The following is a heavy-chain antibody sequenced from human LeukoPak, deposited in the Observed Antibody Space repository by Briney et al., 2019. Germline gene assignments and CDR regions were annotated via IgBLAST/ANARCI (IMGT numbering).Heavy chain of an antibody. J-gene: IGHJ4*02. D-gene: IGHD6-13*01. CDR3: ASGSRGIAAY. Sequence: GGSLRLSCAASGFTFSSYAMHWVRQAPGKGLEYVSAISSNGGSTYYANSVKGRFAISRGNSKNTLYLQMGSLRAGDMAVYYCASGSRGIAAYWGQGTLVTVSS. CDR2: ISSNGGST. CDR1: GFTFSSYA. V-gene: IGHV3-64*01.